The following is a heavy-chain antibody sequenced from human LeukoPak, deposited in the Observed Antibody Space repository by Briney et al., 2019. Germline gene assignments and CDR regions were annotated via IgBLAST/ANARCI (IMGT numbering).Heavy chain of an antibody. J-gene: IGHJ4*02. V-gene: IGHV3-23*01. CDR1: GFTFSSYA. D-gene: IGHD3-22*01. CDR2: ISGSGGST. Sequence: GGSLRLSCAASGFTFSSYAMSWVRQAPGKGLEWVSAISGSGGSTYYADSVKGRFTISRDNSKNTLYLQMNSLRAEDTAVYYCAKDSRDSRGYLVMVDYWGQGTLVTVSS. CDR3: AKDSRDSRGYLVMVDY.